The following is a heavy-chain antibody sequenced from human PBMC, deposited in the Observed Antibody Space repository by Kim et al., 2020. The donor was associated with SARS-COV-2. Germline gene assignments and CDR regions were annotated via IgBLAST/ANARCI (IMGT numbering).Heavy chain of an antibody. Sequence: SETLSLTCAVSGGSISSSNWWSWVRQPPGKGLEWIGEIYHSGSTNYNPSLKSRVTISVDKSKNQFSLKLSSVTAADTAVYYCARDPLRMERGAFDIWGQGTMVTVSS. J-gene: IGHJ3*02. CDR3: ARDPLRMERGAFDI. CDR2: IYHSGST. V-gene: IGHV4-4*02. D-gene: IGHD1-1*01. CDR1: GGSISSSNW.